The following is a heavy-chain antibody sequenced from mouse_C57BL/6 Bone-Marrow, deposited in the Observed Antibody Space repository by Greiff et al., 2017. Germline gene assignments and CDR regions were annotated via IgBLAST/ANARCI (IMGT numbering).Heavy chain of an antibody. Sequence: VKLVESGPGLVAPSQSLSITCTVSGFSLTSYGVHWVRQPPGKGLEWLVVIWSDGSTTYNSALKSRLSISKDNSKSQVFLKMNSLQTYDTAMYYCARQGMVTTGAMDYWGQGTSVTVSS. J-gene: IGHJ4*01. D-gene: IGHD2-3*01. V-gene: IGHV2-6-1*01. CDR1: GFSLTSYG. CDR2: IWSDGST. CDR3: ARQGMVTTGAMDY.